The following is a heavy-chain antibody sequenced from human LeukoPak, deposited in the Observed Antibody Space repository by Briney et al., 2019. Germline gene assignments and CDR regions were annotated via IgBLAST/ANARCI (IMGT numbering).Heavy chain of an antibody. Sequence: SVKVSCKASGGTFSSYAISWVRQAPGQGLEWMGGIIPIFGTANYAQKFQGRVTITADKSTSTAYMELSSLRSEDTAVYYCARVRKERTDYYYYGMDVWGKGTTVTVSS. CDR3: ARVRKERTDYYYYGMDV. J-gene: IGHJ6*04. V-gene: IGHV1-69*06. CDR1: GGTFSSYA. CDR2: IIPIFGTA.